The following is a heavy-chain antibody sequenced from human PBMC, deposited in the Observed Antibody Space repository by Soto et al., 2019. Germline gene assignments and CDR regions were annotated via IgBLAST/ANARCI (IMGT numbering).Heavy chain of an antibody. D-gene: IGHD2-15*01. Sequence: PGGSLRLSCAASGFTFSSYSMNWVRQAPGKGLEWVAVIWYDGSNKYYADSVKGRFTISRDNSKNTLYLQMNSLRAEDTAVYYCARDRGCSGGSCYFDYYGMDVWGQGTTVTVS. CDR1: GFTFSSYS. V-gene: IGHV3-33*08. J-gene: IGHJ6*02. CDR2: IWYDGSNK. CDR3: ARDRGCSGGSCYFDYYGMDV.